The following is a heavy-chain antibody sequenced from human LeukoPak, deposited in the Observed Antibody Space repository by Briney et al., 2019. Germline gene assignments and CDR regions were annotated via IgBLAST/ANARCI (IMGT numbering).Heavy chain of an antibody. CDR2: IYHSGST. Sequence: PSETLSLTCTVSGYSISSGYYWGWIRQPPGKGLEWIGSIYHSGSTYYNPSLKSRVTISLDTSKNQFSLNLSSVTAADTAVYYCARLASGYCTNDVCYRFDPWGQGTLVTVSS. V-gene: IGHV4-38-2*02. D-gene: IGHD2-8*01. CDR3: ARLASGYCTNDVCYRFDP. CDR1: GYSISSGYY. J-gene: IGHJ5*02.